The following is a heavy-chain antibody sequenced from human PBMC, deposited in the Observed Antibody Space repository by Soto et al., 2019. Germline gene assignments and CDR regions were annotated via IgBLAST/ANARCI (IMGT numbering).Heavy chain of an antibody. J-gene: IGHJ4*02. CDR2: IKQDGSEK. CDR1: GFTFSSYW. D-gene: IGHD6-13*01. V-gene: IGHV3-7*03. CDR3: ARAGQGIIAAAGGDY. Sequence: EVQLVESGGGLVQPGGPLRLSCAASGFTFSSYWMSWFRQAPGKGLEGVANIKQDGSEKYYVDSGKGRFTISRDNAKNSLYLQMNSLRAEDTAVYYCARAGQGIIAAAGGDYWGQGTLVTVSS.